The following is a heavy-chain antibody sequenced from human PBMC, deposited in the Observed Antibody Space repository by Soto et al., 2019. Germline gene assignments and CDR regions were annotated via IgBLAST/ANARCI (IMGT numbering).Heavy chain of an antibody. J-gene: IGHJ4*02. CDR1: GFTFSSYW. D-gene: IGHD5-12*01. CDR2: IKQDGSEK. V-gene: IGHV3-7*04. CDR3: ARGRRGYSGYAPPYYFDY. Sequence: GGSLRLSCAASGFTFSSYWMIWVRQAPGKGLEWVANIKQDGSEKYYVDSVKGRFTISRDNAKNSLYLQMNSLRAEDTAVYYCARGRRGYSGYAPPYYFDYWGQGTLVTSPQ.